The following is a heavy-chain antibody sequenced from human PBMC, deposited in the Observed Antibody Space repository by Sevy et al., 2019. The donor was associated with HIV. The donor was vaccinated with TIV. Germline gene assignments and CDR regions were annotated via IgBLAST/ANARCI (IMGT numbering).Heavy chain of an antibody. CDR1: SYSIRSAYQ. J-gene: IGHJ4*02. D-gene: IGHD4-17*01. CDR2: IYPGGSA. CDR3: VEDKKDYGGAYFAS. V-gene: IGHV4-38-2*02. Sequence: SETLSLTCSVSSYSIRSAYQWGWIRQSPGKGLEWIGSIYPGGSAFYNPSLKSRVTISIDISKNQLSLNLRSVTAADTAFYYCVEDKKDYGGAYFASWGPGTLVTVSS.